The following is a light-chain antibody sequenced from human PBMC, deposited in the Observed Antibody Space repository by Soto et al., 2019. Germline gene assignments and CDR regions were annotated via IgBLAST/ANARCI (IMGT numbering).Light chain of an antibody. J-gene: IGKJ5*01. CDR2: GAS. CDR3: QQYNDWPAIT. CDR1: QGVNDN. V-gene: IGKV3-15*01. Sequence: YTTNLSVFPGGRGNLSCRASQGVNDNLAWYQQKPGQAPRLLIYGASTRAPGVPVRISGSGSGTEFSLTISSLQSEDFGVYYCQQYNDWPAITVGQGTRLDIK.